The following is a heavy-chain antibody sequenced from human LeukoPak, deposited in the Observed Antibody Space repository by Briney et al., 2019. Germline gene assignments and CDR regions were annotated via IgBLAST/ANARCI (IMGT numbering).Heavy chain of an antibody. V-gene: IGHV3-23*01. CDR3: AKDLGGNPYYYYGMDV. J-gene: IGHJ6*02. CDR2: ISSSGDNT. Sequence: PGGSLRLSCAASGFTFSHYAMSWVRQAPGKGLQWVSGISSSGDNTYYADSVKGRFTISRDNSKNTLYLQMNSLRAEDTAVYYCAKDLGGNPYYYYGMDVWGQGTTVTVSS. CDR1: GFTFSHYA.